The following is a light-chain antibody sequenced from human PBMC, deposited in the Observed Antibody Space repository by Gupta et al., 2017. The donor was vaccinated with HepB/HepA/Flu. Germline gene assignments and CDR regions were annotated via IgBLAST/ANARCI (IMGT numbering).Light chain of an antibody. Sequence: AIQLTQSPSSLSASVGDRVTITCRASQGISSALAWYQQRPGKPPKLLINYASSLESEVPSRFSGSGSGTDFTLTISSLQPEDFATYYCQQFYNRVTFGGGTKVEV. CDR2: YAS. CDR3: QQFYNRVT. V-gene: IGKV1D-13*01. CDR1: QGISSA. J-gene: IGKJ4*01.